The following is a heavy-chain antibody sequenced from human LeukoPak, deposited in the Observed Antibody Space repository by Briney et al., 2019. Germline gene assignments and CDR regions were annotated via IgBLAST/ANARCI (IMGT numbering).Heavy chain of an antibody. D-gene: IGHD6-13*01. CDR1: GFTFSSYA. J-gene: IGHJ4*02. Sequence: GGSLRISCAASGFTFSSYAMSWVRQAPGKGLEWVSAISGSGGSTYYADSVKGRFTISRDNSKNTLYLQMNSLRAEDTAVYYCAPAAAYSSSWPDFDYWGQGTLVTVSS. CDR2: ISGSGGST. V-gene: IGHV3-23*01. CDR3: APAAAYSSSWPDFDY.